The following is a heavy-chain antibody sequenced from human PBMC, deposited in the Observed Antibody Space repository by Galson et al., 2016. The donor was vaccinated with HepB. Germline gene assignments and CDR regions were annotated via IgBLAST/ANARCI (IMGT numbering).Heavy chain of an antibody. CDR3: ARERFCSSATCYVGDAFHI. CDR1: GFTFSSYA. CDR2: ISGSGGST. V-gene: IGHV3-23*01. Sequence: SLRLSCAASGFTFSSYAMNWVRQAPGKGLEWVSGISGSGGSTYYADSVKGRFTISRDNAKNSLYVQMDSLRAEDTAVYFCARERFCSSATCYVGDAFHIGGQGTMVTVSS. J-gene: IGHJ3*02. D-gene: IGHD2-2*01.